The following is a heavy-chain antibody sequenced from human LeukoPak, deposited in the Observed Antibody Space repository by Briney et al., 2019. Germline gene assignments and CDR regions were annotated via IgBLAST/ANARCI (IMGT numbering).Heavy chain of an antibody. CDR2: IYHSGST. CDR1: GYSISSGYY. Sequence: SETLSLTCTVSGYSISSGYYWGWIRQPPGKGLEWIGSIYHSGSTYYNPSLKSRVTISVDTSKNQFSLKLSSVTAADTAVYYCAREDGNSSFDYWGQGTLVTVSS. V-gene: IGHV4-38-2*02. J-gene: IGHJ4*02. D-gene: IGHD4-23*01. CDR3: AREDGNSSFDY.